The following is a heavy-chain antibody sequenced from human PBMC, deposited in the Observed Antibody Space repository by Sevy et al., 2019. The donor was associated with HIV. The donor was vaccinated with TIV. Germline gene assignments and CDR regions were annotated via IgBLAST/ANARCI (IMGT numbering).Heavy chain of an antibody. J-gene: IGHJ4*02. D-gene: IGHD5-12*01. CDR3: ARETVSGYNL. CDR2: IYSGGNT. Sequence: GGSLRLSCAASGFSVSNNYISWVRRAPGKGLEWVSAIYSGGNTYYADSVKGRFTVSRDSSKNTVYLQINSLRAEDTAVYYCARETVSGYNLWGQGTLVTVSS. CDR1: GFSVSNNY. V-gene: IGHV3-53*01.